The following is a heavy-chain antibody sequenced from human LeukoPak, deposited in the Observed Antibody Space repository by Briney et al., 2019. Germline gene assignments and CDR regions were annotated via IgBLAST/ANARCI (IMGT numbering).Heavy chain of an antibody. CDR3: ARLPIAVAGTRSYYYYYMDV. CDR2: INHSGST. J-gene: IGHJ6*03. V-gene: IGHV4-34*01. D-gene: IGHD6-19*01. CDR1: GGSFSGYY. Sequence: PSETLSLTCAVYGGSFSGYYWSWIRQPPGKGLEWIGEINHSGSTNYNPSLKSRVTISVDTSKNQFSLKLSSVTAADTAVYYCARLPIAVAGTRSYYYYYMDVWGKGTTVTVSS.